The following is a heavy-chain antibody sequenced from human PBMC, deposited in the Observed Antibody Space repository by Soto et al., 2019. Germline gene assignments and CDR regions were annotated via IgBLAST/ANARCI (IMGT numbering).Heavy chain of an antibody. V-gene: IGHV4-61*08. D-gene: IGHD2-8*01. Sequence: SETLSLTCAVSGGSISSGGDSWSSIWQPAGKGLEWIGYIYYSGRTNYNPSLKSRVTISVDTSKNQFSLKLSSVTAADTAVYYCARAPYCTNGVCYGENCFDPWGQGTLVT. CDR2: IYYSGRT. CDR1: GGSISSGGDS. CDR3: ARAPYCTNGVCYGENCFDP. J-gene: IGHJ5*02.